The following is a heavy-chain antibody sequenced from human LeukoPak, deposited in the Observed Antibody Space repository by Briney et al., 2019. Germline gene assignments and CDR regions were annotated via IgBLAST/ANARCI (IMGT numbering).Heavy chain of an antibody. CDR2: IYYSGST. V-gene: IGHV4-30-4*01. D-gene: IGHD3-10*01. J-gene: IGHJ4*02. CDR1: GGSISSSSYY. CDR3: ASYYYGSGSYYGAVDY. Sequence: PSETLSLTCTVSGGSISSSSYYWGWIRQPPGKGLEWIGYIYYSGSTYYNPSLKSRVTISVDTSKNQFSLKLSSVTAADTAVYYCASYYYGSGSYYGAVDYWGQGTLVTVSS.